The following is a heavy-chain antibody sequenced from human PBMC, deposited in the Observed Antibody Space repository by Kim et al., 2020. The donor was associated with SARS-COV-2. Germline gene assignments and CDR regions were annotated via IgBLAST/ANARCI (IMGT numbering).Heavy chain of an antibody. CDR2: IIPLIGTA. V-gene: IGHV1-69*13. Sequence: SVKVSCKASGDDFRNYAFGWVRQAPGRGLEWMGGIIPLIGTANSAQQLQGRVTMTADESTTTVHLELSSLRSDDTAVYYCARQKVAGGFDPWGQGTLVTVSS. CDR3: ARQKVAGGFDP. J-gene: IGHJ5*02. CDR1: GDDFRNYA. D-gene: IGHD6-19*01.